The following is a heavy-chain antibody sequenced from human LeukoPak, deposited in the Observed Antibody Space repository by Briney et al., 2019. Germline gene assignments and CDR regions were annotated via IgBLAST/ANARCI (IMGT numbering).Heavy chain of an antibody. CDR1: GGSLSSAHG. CDR3: ARDYSGSLDY. J-gene: IGHJ4*02. D-gene: IGHD3-10*01. CDR2: SQNSGCT. Sequence: SETLSLTCTVSGGSLSSAHGWSWIRQPPGKGLEWIGYSQNSGCTNCNPSLKSRVTISVDTSKNQFSLKLSSVTAADTAVYYCARDYSGSLDYWGQGTLVAVSS. V-gene: IGHV4-61*01.